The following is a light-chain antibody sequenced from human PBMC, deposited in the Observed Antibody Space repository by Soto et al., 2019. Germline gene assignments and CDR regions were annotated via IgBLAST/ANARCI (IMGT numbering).Light chain of an antibody. V-gene: IGLV2-14*01. CDR3: SSYTTSRNVV. CDR2: DVS. Sequence: QSALTQPASVSGSPGQSITISCTGTSSDVGAYKYVSWYQQHPGKGPRLMIYDVSNRPSGVSNRFSGSKFGNTASLTISGLQAEDEADYYCSSYTTSRNVVFGGGTRLTVL. J-gene: IGLJ2*01. CDR1: SSDVGAYKY.